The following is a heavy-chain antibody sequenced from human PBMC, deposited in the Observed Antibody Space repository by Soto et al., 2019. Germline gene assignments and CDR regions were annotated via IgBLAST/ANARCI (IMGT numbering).Heavy chain of an antibody. CDR1: GYHLTSYG. J-gene: IGHJ6*02. Sequence: QVQLVQSGAEVKKPGASVKVSCKASGYHLTSYGISWVRQAPGQGLEWMGWISAYNGDTNYAQKFQGRGTLTTDTSTSTAYMELRSLRSDDTAVYYCATTTCYSYYYYGMGVWGQGTTVTVSS. CDR3: ATTTCYSYYYYGMGV. V-gene: IGHV1-18*01. CDR2: ISAYNGDT. D-gene: IGHD5-12*01.